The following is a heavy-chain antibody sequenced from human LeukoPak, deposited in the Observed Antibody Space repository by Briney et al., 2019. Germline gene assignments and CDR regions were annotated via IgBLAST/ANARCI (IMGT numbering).Heavy chain of an antibody. CDR2: LYSGGST. J-gene: IGHJ4*02. CDR1: GFILSIYY. D-gene: IGHD1-26*01. Sequence: PGGSLRLSCAASGFILSIYYMNWVRQAPGKGLEWVSILYSGGSTYYADSVKGRFTISRDNSKNILYLQMNTLRAEDTALYYCTREAGATGYWGQGTLVTVSS. V-gene: IGHV3-66*01. CDR3: TREAGATGY.